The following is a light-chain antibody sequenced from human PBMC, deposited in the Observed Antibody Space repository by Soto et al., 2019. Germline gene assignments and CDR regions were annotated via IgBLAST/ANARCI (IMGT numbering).Light chain of an antibody. V-gene: IGKV3-20*01. Sequence: EIVLTQSPGTLSLSPGERATLSCRASQIVSSSYLAWYQQTPGQAPRLLIYGASSRATGIPDRFSGSGSGTDFSLTISRLEPEDFAVYYCQHYGNSPITFGQGTRLEIK. CDR3: QHYGNSPIT. J-gene: IGKJ5*01. CDR1: QIVSSSY. CDR2: GAS.